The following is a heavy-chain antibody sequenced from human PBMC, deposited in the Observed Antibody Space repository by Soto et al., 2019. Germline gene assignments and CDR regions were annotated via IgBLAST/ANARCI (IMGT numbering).Heavy chain of an antibody. J-gene: IGHJ6*02. V-gene: IGHV1-69*12. CDR1: GGTFSTSA. D-gene: IGHD6-25*01. Sequence: QVQLEQSGAEVTKPGSSVKVSCKASGGTFSTSAISWVRQAPGQGLEWMGGIMPVFPRPDYAQKVQGRVTITADESTNSAYTEVSGLRSDDTAVYYRARENERLQFGATYYGILDVWGQGTTVTVSS. CDR2: IMPVFPRP. CDR3: ARENERLQFGATYYGILDV.